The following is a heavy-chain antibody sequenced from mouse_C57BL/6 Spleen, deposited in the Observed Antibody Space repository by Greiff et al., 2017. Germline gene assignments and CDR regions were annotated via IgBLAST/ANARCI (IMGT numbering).Heavy chain of an antibody. V-gene: IGHV3-6*01. Sequence: EVHLVESGPGLVKPSQSLSLTCSVTGYSITSGYYWNWIRQFPGNKLEWMGYISYDGSNNYNPSLKNRISITRDTSKNQFFLKLNSVTTEDTATYYCARDDYGSSYGYFDVWGTGTTVTVSS. CDR3: ARDDYGSSYGYFDV. J-gene: IGHJ1*03. CDR1: GYSITSGYY. D-gene: IGHD1-1*01. CDR2: ISYDGSN.